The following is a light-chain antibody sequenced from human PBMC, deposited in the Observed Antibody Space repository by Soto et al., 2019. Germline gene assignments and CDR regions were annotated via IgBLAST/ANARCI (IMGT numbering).Light chain of an antibody. CDR1: QSVSSSH. Sequence: MVLTQSPCTLSSSLGERSTLSVSSSQSVSSSHLAWYQQKPGQAPRLLIYSASTRATGIPARFSGSGSGTEFTLTISSLQSEDFAVYYCHQYNHWLTWTFGQGTKVDIK. J-gene: IGKJ1*01. V-gene: IGKV3-15*01. CDR3: HQYNHWLTWT. CDR2: SAS.